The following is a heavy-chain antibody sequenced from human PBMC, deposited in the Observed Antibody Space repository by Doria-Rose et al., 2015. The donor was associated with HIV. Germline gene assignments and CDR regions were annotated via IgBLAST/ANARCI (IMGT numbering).Heavy chain of an antibody. Sequence: QVTLKESGPVLVKPAETLTLTCTVSGVSLSSPGMGVSWIRQPPAKALEWLANIFSDDERSYIASLKSRLTISRGTSKCQVVLTTTDMDPVDTATYYCARIKSSKWYHKYYFDFWGQGTLVIVSA. CDR3: ARIKSSKWYHKYYFDF. D-gene: IGHD6-13*01. V-gene: IGHV2-26*01. CDR1: GVSLSSPGMG. J-gene: IGHJ4*02. CDR2: IFSDDER.